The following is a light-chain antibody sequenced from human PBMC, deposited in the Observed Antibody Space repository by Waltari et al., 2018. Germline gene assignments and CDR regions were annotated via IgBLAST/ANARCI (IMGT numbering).Light chain of an antibody. CDR2: LGS. CDR3: MQALQTPYT. CDR1: QSLLHSNGHNS. J-gene: IGKJ2*01. Sequence: DIVMTQSPLSLPVTPGEPASISCRSSQSLLHSNGHNSLDWYLQKPGQSPQLLIYLGSNRASGVPDRFSGSGSGTDFTLKISRVEAEDVGVYYCMQALQTPYTFGQGTKLEIK. V-gene: IGKV2-28*01.